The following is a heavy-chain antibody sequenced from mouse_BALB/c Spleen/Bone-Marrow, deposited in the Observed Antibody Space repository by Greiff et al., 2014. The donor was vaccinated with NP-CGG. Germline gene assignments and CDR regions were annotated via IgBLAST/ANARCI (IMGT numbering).Heavy chain of an antibody. CDR1: GYTFSSYW. CDR2: ILPGSGST. V-gene: IGHV1-9*01. D-gene: IGHD4-1*01. Sequence: QVQLQQSGAELMKPGASVKISCKATGYTFSSYWIEWVKQRPGHGLEWIGEILPGSGSTNYNEKFKGKATFTADTSSNTAYMQLISLTSEDSAVYYCARDWDPFAYWGQGTLVTVSA. CDR3: ARDWDPFAY. J-gene: IGHJ3*01.